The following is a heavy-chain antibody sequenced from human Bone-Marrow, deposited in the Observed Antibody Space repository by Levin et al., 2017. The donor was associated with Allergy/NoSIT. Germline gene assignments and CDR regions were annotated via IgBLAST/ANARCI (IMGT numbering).Heavy chain of an antibody. Sequence: SETLSLTCTVSGDSISNTHHYWSWIRQPAGKGLEWIGRMFAGGAATYKRSLRSRATISIDTSKNQFSLNLTSVTAADPAVYYGARDATFNSWNVGWFDAWGQGTLVTVSS. D-gene: IGHD2/OR15-2a*01. CDR2: MFAGGAA. V-gene: IGHV4-61*02. CDR1: GDSISNTHHY. J-gene: IGHJ5*02. CDR3: ARDATFNSWNVGWFDA.